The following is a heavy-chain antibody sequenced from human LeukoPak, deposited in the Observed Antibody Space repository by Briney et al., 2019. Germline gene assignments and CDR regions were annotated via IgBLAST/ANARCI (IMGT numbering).Heavy chain of an antibody. CDR2: IIPIIGAA. CDR1: GGTFSSYA. CDR3: AIPYSSSSEVDYYCYYMDV. V-gene: IGHV1-69*13. J-gene: IGHJ6*03. D-gene: IGHD6-6*01. Sequence: ASVKVSCKASGGTFSSYAISWVRQAPGQGLEWMGGIIPIIGAANYAQKFQGRVTITADESTSTAYMELSSMRSGETGVYYCAIPYSSSSEVDYYCYYMDVWGKGTTVTVSS.